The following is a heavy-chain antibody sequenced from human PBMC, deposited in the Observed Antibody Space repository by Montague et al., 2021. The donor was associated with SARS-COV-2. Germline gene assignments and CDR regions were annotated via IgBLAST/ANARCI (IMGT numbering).Heavy chain of an antibody. J-gene: IGHJ6*02. V-gene: IGHV3-21*01. CDR1: GFTFSSYS. D-gene: IGHD3-10*01. Sequence: SLRLSCAASGFTFSSYSMNWVRQAPGKELEWVSSISSSSSYIYYADSVKGRFTISRDNAKNSLYLQVNSLRAEDTAVYFCARERTVVIITGYYYYGVDVWGQGTTVTVSS. CDR2: ISSSSSYI. CDR3: ARERTVVIITGYYYYGVDV.